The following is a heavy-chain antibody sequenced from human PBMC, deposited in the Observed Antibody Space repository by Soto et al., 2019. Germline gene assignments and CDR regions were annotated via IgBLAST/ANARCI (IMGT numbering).Heavy chain of an antibody. V-gene: IGHV1-18*01. J-gene: IGHJ6*02. CDR1: GYTFSSYG. CDR2: ISANNGNT. D-gene: IGHD2-15*01. Sequence: QVQLVQSGAEVKKPGASVKVSCKASGYTFSSYGISWVRQAPGQGLEWMGWISANNGNTNYAQKLQGRITLTTDTSTSTAYMERRSLRSDDTAAYYCAREYCGGGTCYSHYFYGMDVWGQGTTVTVSS. CDR3: AREYCGGGTCYSHYFYGMDV.